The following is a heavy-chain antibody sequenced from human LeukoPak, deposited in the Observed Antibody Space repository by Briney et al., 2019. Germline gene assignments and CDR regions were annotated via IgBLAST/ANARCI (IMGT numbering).Heavy chain of an antibody. CDR1: VYTFTTYG. J-gene: IGHJ4*02. V-gene: IGHV1-18*01. Sequence: ASVRVSCTASVYTFTTYGISWGRHAPGHGLEWRGSISGHDGHTKYAPNIQGRVTLTTDTSTATAYMELRSLISDDTAVYYCARAGGSAWYGGAYFDYWGRGSLVTVSS. D-gene: IGHD6-19*01. CDR2: ISGHDGHT. CDR3: ARAGGSAWYGGAYFDY.